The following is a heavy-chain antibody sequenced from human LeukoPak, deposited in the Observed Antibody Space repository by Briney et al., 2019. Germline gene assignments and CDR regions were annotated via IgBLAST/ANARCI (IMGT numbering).Heavy chain of an antibody. CDR2: INPNSGGT. V-gene: IGHV1-2*02. J-gene: IGHJ4*02. Sequence: ASVKVSCKASGYTFTGYYMHWVRQAPGQGLEWMGWINPNSGGTNYARKFQGRVTMTRDTSISTAYMELSRLRSDDTAVYYCARDTTVVLYYFDYWGQGTLVTVSS. D-gene: IGHD4-23*01. CDR1: GYTFTGYY. CDR3: ARDTTVVLYYFDY.